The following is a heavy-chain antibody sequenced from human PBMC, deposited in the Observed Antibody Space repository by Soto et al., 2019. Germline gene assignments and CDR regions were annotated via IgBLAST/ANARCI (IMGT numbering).Heavy chain of an antibody. CDR1: GGTIISSGYY. J-gene: IGHJ4*02. D-gene: IGHD3-10*01. CDR2: IYYSGST. V-gene: IGHV4-39*01. CDR3: ARRKVRGVIINDY. Sequence: SXTLPLTCTVAGGTIISSGYYWGWIRQPSGKGLEWIGSIYYSGSTYYNPSLKSRVTISVDTSKNQFSLKLSSVTAADTAVYYCARRKVRGVIINDYWGQGTLVTVSS.